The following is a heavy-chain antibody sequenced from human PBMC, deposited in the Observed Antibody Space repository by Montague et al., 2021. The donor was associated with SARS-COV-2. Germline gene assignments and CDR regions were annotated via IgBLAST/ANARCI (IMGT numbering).Heavy chain of an antibody. CDR1: GFSLSTSGVG. J-gene: IGHJ4*02. V-gene: IGHV2-5*02. CDR3: ARRDSGRIAAAGFDY. D-gene: IGHD6-13*01. Sequence: PALVKPTQTLTLTCTFSGFSLSTSGVGVGWIRQPPGKALEWLALIYWDDDKRYSPSLKSGLTITKDTSKNQVVLTMTNMDPVDTATYYCARRDSGRIAAAGFDYWGQGTLVTVSS. CDR2: IYWDDDK.